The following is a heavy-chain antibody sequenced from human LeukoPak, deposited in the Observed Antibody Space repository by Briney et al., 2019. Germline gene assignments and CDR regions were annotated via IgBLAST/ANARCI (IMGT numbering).Heavy chain of an antibody. J-gene: IGHJ4*02. V-gene: IGHV3-15*01. D-gene: IGHD3/OR15-3a*01. CDR3: RTEERFVGRRYDFCVH. CDR2: IKSKTDGGTT. Sequence: GGSLRLSCAASGLTLREARMTCVRHSRRKGLEWGGRIKSKTDGGTTRFTEALKRQFTIYSDDTKVTVYQQLNSLKTEGTGVYYCRTEERFVGRRYDFCVHWGERTVVSVLS. CDR1: GLTLREAR.